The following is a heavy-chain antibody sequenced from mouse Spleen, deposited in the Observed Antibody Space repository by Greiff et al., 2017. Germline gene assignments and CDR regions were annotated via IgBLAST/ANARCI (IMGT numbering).Heavy chain of an antibody. D-gene: IGHD2-4*01. J-gene: IGHJ3*01. CDR3: ARGLRLAWFAY. Sequence: QVQLQQPGAELVKPGASVKLSCKASGYTFTSYWMQWVKQRPGQGLEWIGEIDPSDSYTNYNQKFKGKATLTVDTSSSTAYMQLSSLTSEDSAVYYCARGLRLAWFAYWGQGTLVTVSA. CDR2: IDPSDSYT. V-gene: IGHV1-50*01. CDR1: GYTFTSYW.